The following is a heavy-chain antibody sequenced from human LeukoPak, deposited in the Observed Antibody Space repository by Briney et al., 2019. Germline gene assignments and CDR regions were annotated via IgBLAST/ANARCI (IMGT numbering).Heavy chain of an antibody. Sequence: ASVKVSCKASGYTFTSYYMHWVRQATGQGLEWMGWMNPNSGNTGYAQKFQGRVTMTRNTSISTAYMELSSLRSEDTAVYYCARMGAYYDFWSGYYNRYYYYGMDVWGQGTTVTVSS. CDR3: ARMGAYYDFWSGYYNRYYYYGMDV. D-gene: IGHD3-3*01. CDR1: GYTFTSYY. V-gene: IGHV1-8*02. CDR2: MNPNSGNT. J-gene: IGHJ6*02.